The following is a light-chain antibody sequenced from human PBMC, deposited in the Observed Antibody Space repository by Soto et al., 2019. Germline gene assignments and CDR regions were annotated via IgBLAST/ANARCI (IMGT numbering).Light chain of an antibody. CDR3: QQYHNWPPNT. CDR1: QSINNY. J-gene: IGKJ5*01. CDR2: GAS. Sequence: EILMTQSRANLSLSPGDTATLSCRAGQSINNYLSWYQQKLGQAPRLLIYGASTRATGIPARFSGSGSWTEFTLTISSLQSADFSIYYCQQYHNWPPNTFGQGTRLEI. V-gene: IGKV3D-15*01.